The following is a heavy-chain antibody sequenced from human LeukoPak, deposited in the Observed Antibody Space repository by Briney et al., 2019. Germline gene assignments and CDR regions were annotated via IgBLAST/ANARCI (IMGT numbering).Heavy chain of an antibody. D-gene: IGHD1-26*01. CDR3: AKVKVGATIDY. J-gene: IGHJ4*02. V-gene: IGHV3-23*01. CDR2: ISESGVGT. Sequence: PGGSLRLACAASGFTFRSYAMNWVRQAPGKGLEWVSGISESGVGTNYADSVKGRFTISRDNSKNTLYLQMNSLRAEDTAVYYCAKVKVGATIDYRGQGTLVTVSS. CDR1: GFTFRSYA.